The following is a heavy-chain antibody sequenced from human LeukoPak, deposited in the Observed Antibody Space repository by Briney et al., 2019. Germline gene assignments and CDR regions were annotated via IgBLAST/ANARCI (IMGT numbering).Heavy chain of an antibody. CDR2: IQGDGSNT. CDR3: ARGTSAGGPISPFDF. V-gene: IGHV3-74*01. CDR1: GFIFNKNW. J-gene: IGHJ4*02. Sequence: PGGSLRLSCVASGFIFNKNWMHWVRQAPGKGLVWVSRIQGDGSNTNYADSVKGRFSISRDNVKNTVYLQLNSLRAEDTGIYYCARGTSAGGPISPFDFWGQGTVATVSS. D-gene: IGHD5-12*01.